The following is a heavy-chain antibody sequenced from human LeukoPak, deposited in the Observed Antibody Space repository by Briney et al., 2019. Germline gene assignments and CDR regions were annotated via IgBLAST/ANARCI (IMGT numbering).Heavy chain of an antibody. V-gene: IGHV4-34*01. D-gene: IGHD2-2*02. Sequence: PSETLSLTCAVYGGSFSGYYWSWIRQPPGKGLEWIGEINHSGSTSYNPSLKSRVTISVDTSKNQFSLKLISVTAADTAVYYCARGPRYCSSTSCYRLGSFKYYYMDVWGKGTTVTVSS. CDR3: ARGPRYCSSTSCYRLGSFKYYYMDV. CDR1: GGSFSGYY. CDR2: INHSGST. J-gene: IGHJ6*03.